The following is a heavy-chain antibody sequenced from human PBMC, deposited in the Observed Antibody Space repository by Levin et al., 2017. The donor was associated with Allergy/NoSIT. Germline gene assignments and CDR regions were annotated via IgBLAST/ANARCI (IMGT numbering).Heavy chain of an antibody. CDR3: ARGDPDYSNSFGY. Sequence: GESLKISCAASGLTFSNYAMHWVRQAPGKGLDWVAVISYDGTRKYYTDSVKGRFTISRENFRNTLYLQMNSLRVEDTAVYYCARGDPDYSNSFGYWGQGALVTVSS. V-gene: IGHV3-30-3*01. CDR1: GLTFSNYA. J-gene: IGHJ4*02. D-gene: IGHD4-11*01. CDR2: ISYDGTRK.